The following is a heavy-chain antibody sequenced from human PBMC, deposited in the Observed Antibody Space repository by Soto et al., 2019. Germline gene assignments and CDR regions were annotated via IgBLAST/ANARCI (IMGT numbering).Heavy chain of an antibody. CDR3: ARAGAAPYYFYGMDV. CDR1: GYTFSTSG. V-gene: IGHV1-18*01. J-gene: IGHJ6*02. Sequence: QVQLVQSGAEVRKPGASVKVSCKASGYTFSTSGMSWLRQAPGQGHEWMGWISTYNGDTNDAPKFHDRVTMTSDTYTSTVDMDLKSLRSDDTAVYYCARAGAAPYYFYGMDVWGQGAMVTVSS. CDR2: ISTYNGDT. D-gene: IGHD2-15*01.